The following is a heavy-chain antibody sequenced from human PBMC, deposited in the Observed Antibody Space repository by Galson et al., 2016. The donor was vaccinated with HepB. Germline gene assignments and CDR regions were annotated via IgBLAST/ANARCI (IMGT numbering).Heavy chain of an antibody. Sequence: SLRLSCAASGFIFNNYEMSWVRQAPGKGLVWVSYVTNSGSTIYYADSVQGRFTISSYNAKNSLYLHMISLRVEDTAVYYCARGGGYYGSGLLGFDFWGQGTQVTVSS. CDR1: GFIFNNYE. CDR3: ARGGGYYGSGLLGFDF. CDR2: VTNSGSTI. V-gene: IGHV3-48*03. J-gene: IGHJ4*02. D-gene: IGHD3-10*01.